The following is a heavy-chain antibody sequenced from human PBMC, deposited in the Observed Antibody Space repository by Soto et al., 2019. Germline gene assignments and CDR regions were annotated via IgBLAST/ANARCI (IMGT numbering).Heavy chain of an antibody. CDR1: GGSISSGDYY. CDR2: IYYSGST. Sequence: QVQLQESGPGLVKPSQTLSLTCTVSGGSISSGDYYWSWIRPPPGKGLEWIGYIYYSGSTYYNPSLKSRVTISVDTSKNQFSLKLSSVTAEDTAVYYCARGTGYRGAFDIWGQGTMVTVSS. D-gene: IGHD3-9*01. CDR3: ARGTGYRGAFDI. J-gene: IGHJ3*02. V-gene: IGHV4-30-4*01.